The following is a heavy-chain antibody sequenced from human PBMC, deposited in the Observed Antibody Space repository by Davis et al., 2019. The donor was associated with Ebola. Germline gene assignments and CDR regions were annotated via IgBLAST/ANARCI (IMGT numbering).Heavy chain of an antibody. CDR1: EYTFTSYD. J-gene: IGHJ4*02. CDR2: ISDFNGDT. CDR3: ARHWGDYGDYLGY. D-gene: IGHD4-17*01. Sequence: ASVKVSCKASEYTFTSYDINWVRQATGQGLEWMGWISDFNGDTNYAQKIHGRVTMTTDTSTTTAYMELRSLRSDDTAVYYCARHWGDYGDYLGYWGQGTLVTVSS. V-gene: IGHV1-18*01.